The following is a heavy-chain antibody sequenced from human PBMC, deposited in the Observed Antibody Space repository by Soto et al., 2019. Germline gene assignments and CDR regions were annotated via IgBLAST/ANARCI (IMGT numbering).Heavy chain of an antibody. CDR1: GGTFSSYT. CDR2: IIPILGIA. V-gene: IGHV1-69*02. CDR3: ASFRGYCSSTSCPYYYYGMDV. Sequence: QVQLVQSGAEVKKPGSSVKVSCKASGGTFSSYTISWVRQAPGQGLEWMGRIIPILGIANYAQKFQGRVTITADKSTXXAXMXXSSLRSEDTAVYYCASFRGYCSSTSCPYYYYGMDVWGQGTTVTVSS. J-gene: IGHJ6*02. D-gene: IGHD2-2*01.